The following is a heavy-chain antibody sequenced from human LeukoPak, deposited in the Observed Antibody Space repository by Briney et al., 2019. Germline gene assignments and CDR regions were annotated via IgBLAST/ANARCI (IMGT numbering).Heavy chain of an antibody. CDR2: IYYSGST. J-gene: IGHJ6*02. Sequence: SETLSLTCTVSGGSISSSSYYWGWIRQPPGKGLEWIGSIYYSGSTYHNPSLKSRVTISVDTSKNQFSLKLSSVTAADTAVYYCARSIAAAGRGLVYYYYGMGVWGQGTTVTVSS. V-gene: IGHV4-39*01. CDR3: ARSIAAAGRGLVYYYYGMGV. CDR1: GGSISSSSYY. D-gene: IGHD6-13*01.